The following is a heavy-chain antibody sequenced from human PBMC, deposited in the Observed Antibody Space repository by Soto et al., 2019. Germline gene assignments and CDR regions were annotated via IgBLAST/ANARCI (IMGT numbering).Heavy chain of an antibody. J-gene: IGHJ4*02. V-gene: IGHV1-46*03. Sequence: QVQLVQSGAEVKKPGASVKISCKASGYTFTSHYMHWVRQAPGQGLEWVGMINPTGGGASYEQKLQDRVTMTRDTSTSTVYMELSSLRSEDTAVYFCARGSAYDREPFDYWGQGTLVTVSS. CDR2: INPTGGGA. D-gene: IGHD5-12*01. CDR1: GYTFTSHY. CDR3: ARGSAYDREPFDY.